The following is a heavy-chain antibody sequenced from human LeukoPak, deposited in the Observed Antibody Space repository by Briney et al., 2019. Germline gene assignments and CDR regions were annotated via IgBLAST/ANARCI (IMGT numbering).Heavy chain of an antibody. CDR2: IYYSGST. Sequence: PSETLSLTCTVSGGSISSYYWSWIRQPPGKGLEWIGYIYYSGSTNYNPSLKSRVTISVDTSKNQFSLKLSSVTAADTAVYYCARVGRYFDWLPFDYWGQGTLVTASS. D-gene: IGHD3-9*01. CDR3: ARVGRYFDWLPFDY. V-gene: IGHV4-59*01. J-gene: IGHJ4*02. CDR1: GGSISSYY.